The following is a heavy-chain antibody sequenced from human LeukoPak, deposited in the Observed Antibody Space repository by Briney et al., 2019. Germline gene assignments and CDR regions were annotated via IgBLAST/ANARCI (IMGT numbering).Heavy chain of an antibody. CDR3: ARGVVGATPDY. Sequence: PGGSLRLSCAASGFTFSSYAMSWVRQAPGKGLEWIGYIYYSGSTNYNPSLKSRVTISVDTSKNQFSLKLSSVTAADTAVYYCARGVVGATPDYWGQGTLVTVSS. CDR1: GFTFSSYA. J-gene: IGHJ4*02. D-gene: IGHD1-26*01. V-gene: IGHV4-59*01. CDR2: IYYSGST.